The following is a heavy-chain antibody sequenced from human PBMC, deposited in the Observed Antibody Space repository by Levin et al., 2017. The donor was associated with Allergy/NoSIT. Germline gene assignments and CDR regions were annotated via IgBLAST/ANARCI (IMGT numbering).Heavy chain of an antibody. CDR2: MNPNSGNA. J-gene: IGHJ5*02. Sequence: ASVKVSCKASGYTFTSSDINWLRQATGQGLEWLGWMNPNSGNAGYAQKFQGRVTMTRNTSISTAYMELSSLRSEDTAVYYCARGQKYCTSSSCYNWFDPWGQGTLVTVSS. V-gene: IGHV1-8*01. CDR1: GYTFTSSD. D-gene: IGHD2-2*01. CDR3: ARGQKYCTSSSCYNWFDP.